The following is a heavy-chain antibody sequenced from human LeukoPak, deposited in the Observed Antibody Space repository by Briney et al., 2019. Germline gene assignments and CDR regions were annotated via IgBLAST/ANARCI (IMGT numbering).Heavy chain of an antibody. V-gene: IGHV3-74*01. CDR3: AKEQGIVGATTQDY. CDR1: GFTFSSYW. CDR2: INSDGSGT. D-gene: IGHD1-26*01. Sequence: GGSLRLSCAASGFTFSSYWMHWVRQAPGKGLVWVSRINSDGSGTSYADSVKGRFTISRDNAKNTLYLQMNSLRAEDTAVYYCAKEQGIVGATTQDYRGQGTLVTVSS. J-gene: IGHJ4*02.